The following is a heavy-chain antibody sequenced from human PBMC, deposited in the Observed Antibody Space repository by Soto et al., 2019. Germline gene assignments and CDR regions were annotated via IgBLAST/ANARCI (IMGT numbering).Heavy chain of an antibody. CDR2: ISYDGSNK. V-gene: IGHV3-30-3*01. J-gene: IGHJ6*02. CDR3: ARDGGSVSARGYDFWSGYYWGANYYYGMDV. Sequence: PGGSLRLSCAASGFTFSSYAMHWVRQAPGKGLEWGAVISYDGSNKYYAYAVKGRFTISRDNSKNTLYLQMNSLRAEDTAVYYCARDGGSVSARGYDFWSGYYWGANYYYGMDVWGQGTTVTVSS. CDR1: GFTFSSYA. D-gene: IGHD3-3*01.